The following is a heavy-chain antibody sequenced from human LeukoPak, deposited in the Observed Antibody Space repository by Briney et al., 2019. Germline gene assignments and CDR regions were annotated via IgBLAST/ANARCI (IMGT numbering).Heavy chain of an antibody. CDR2: INTNTGNP. CDR1: GYTFTSYG. D-gene: IGHD2-2*01. J-gene: IGHJ3*02. V-gene: IGHV7-4-1*02. CDR3: ASYCSSTSCVEYDAFDI. Sequence: ASVKVSCKASGYTFTSYGISWVRQAPGQGLEWMGWINTNTGNPTYAQGFTGRFVFSLDTSVSTAYLQISSLKAEDTAVYYCASYCSSTSCVEYDAFDIWGQGTMVTVSS.